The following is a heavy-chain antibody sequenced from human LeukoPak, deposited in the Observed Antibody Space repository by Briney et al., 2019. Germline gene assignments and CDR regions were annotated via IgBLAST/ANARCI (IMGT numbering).Heavy chain of an antibody. D-gene: IGHD1-26*01. CDR2: IDRPAKCYAT. J-gene: IGHJ5*02. CDR3: TRDRGTYNWLDP. Sequence: GGSLKLSCAASGFTLSDCAIHWVRQASGKGLEWVGLIDRPAKCYATAYGASVGGRFTISRDDSKNTAYLQMDSLKTEDTALYYCTRDRGTYNWLDPWGQGTLVTDSS. V-gene: IGHV3-73*01. CDR1: GFTLSDCA.